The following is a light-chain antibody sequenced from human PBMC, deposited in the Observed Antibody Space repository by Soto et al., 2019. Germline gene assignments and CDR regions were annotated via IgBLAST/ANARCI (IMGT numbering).Light chain of an antibody. CDR2: GTS. CDR3: QQYYSTPLT. Sequence: EIVLTQSPGTLSLSPGKRVTLSCRASQSVSSSSLAWYQQKPGQAPRLLIHGTSSRATGIPDRFSGSGSGTDFTLTISRLEPEDVAVYYCQQYYSTPLTFGGGTKVEIK. CDR1: QSVSSSS. V-gene: IGKV3-20*01. J-gene: IGKJ4*01.